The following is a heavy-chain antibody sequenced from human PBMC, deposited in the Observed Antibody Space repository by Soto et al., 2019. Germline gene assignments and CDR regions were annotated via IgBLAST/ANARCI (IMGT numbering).Heavy chain of an antibody. V-gene: IGHV4-30-2*01. Sequence: QLQLQESGSGLVKPSQTLSLTCAVSGGSISSGGYSWSWIRQPPGKGLEWIGYIYHSGSTYYNPALKSRVTISGDRSKNQFPLKLSSVTAADTGVYYCARGAPVVNDYWGQGTLVTVSS. CDR1: GGSISSGGYS. D-gene: IGHD3-22*01. CDR2: IYHSGST. J-gene: IGHJ4*02. CDR3: ARGAPVVNDY.